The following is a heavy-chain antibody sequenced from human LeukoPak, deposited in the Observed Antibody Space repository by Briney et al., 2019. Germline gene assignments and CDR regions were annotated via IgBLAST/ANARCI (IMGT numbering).Heavy chain of an antibody. J-gene: IGHJ4*02. CDR1: GFTFSNYW. V-gene: IGHV3-74*01. CDR2: INSDGSST. CDR3: ARDLNGGNSLDF. D-gene: IGHD4-23*01. Sequence: GGSLILSCAASGFTFSNYWMHWVRQASGKGLVWVSRINSDGSSTNYADSVKGRFTISRDNANNTLLLQMNSLRAEDTAVYYCARDLNGGNSLDFWGQGTLVTVSS.